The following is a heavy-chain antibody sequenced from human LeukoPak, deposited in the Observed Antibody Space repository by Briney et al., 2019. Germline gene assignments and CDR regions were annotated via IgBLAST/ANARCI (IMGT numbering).Heavy chain of an antibody. D-gene: IGHD2/OR15-2a*01. CDR1: GGSLSTSNYY. V-gene: IGHV4-39*01. J-gene: IGHJ5*02. Sequence: SETLSLTCTLSGGSLSTSNYYWGWIRQPQGKGLEWNGSFGHGRNAFHNPSLESRVTISVDTSKNQFSLRLSSVTAADTAMYYCGRHAPYSNYDLWGQGTLVTVSS. CDR3: GRHAPYSNYDL. CDR2: FGHGRNA.